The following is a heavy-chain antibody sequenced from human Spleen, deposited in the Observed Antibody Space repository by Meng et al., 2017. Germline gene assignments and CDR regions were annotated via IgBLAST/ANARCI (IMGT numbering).Heavy chain of an antibody. Sequence: GESLKISCAASGVTFSNYAMYWVRQAPGKGLEWVAVISYDGSNKYYVDSVKGRFTTSRDNSKNTMYLQMNGLRGENTALYYCEKDRGSGSYFRNNGMDDWGQGTTVTVSS. D-gene: IGHD1-26*01. J-gene: IGHJ6*02. CDR3: EKDRGSGSYFRNNGMDD. V-gene: IGHV3-30*16. CDR2: ISYDGSNK. CDR1: GVTFSNYA.